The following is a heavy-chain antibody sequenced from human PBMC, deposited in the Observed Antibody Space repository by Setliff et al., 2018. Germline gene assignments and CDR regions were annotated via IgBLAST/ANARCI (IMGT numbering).Heavy chain of an antibody. V-gene: IGHV1-46*03. Sequence: ASVKVSCKASGYTLSKYYMHWVRQAPGQGLEWMGIVNPSGGLTKYAQKFQGRVTMTSDTSTNTVYLEVSSLRSEDTAVYFCARDRFYNSWSGTSITAPHDAFDIWGQGTMVTVSS. D-gene: IGHD3-3*01. CDR1: GYTLSKYY. CDR3: ARDRFYNSWSGTSITAPHDAFDI. CDR2: VNPSGGLT. J-gene: IGHJ3*02.